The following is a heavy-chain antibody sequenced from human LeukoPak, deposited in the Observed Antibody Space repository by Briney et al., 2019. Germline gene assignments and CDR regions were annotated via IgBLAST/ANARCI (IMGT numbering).Heavy chain of an antibody. V-gene: IGHV4-59*01. CDR2: IYYSGST. CDR3: ARVGGGSRNWFDP. Sequence: SETLSLTCTVSGGSISSYYWSWIRQPPGKGLEWIGYIYYSGSTNYNPSLKSRVTISVDTSKNQFSLKLSSVTAADTAVYYCARVGGGSRNWFDPWGQGTLVTVSS. J-gene: IGHJ5*02. D-gene: IGHD1-26*01. CDR1: GGSISSYY.